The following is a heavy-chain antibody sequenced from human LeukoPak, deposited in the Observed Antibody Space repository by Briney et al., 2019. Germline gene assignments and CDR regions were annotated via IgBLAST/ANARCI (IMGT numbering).Heavy chain of an antibody. J-gene: IGHJ5*02. Sequence: PSETLSLTCSVSGGSISYYYWSWIRQPPGKGLEWIGYIYYTGSTDYNPSLKSRVTISVDTSKNQFSLKLSSVTAADTAVYYCVGYPYNWFDPWGQGTLVTVSS. CDR2: IYYTGST. V-gene: IGHV4-59*01. D-gene: IGHD3-16*02. CDR1: GGSISYYY. CDR3: VGYPYNWFDP.